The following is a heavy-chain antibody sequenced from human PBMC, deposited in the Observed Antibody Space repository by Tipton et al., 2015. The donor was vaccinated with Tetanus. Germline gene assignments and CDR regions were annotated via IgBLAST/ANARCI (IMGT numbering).Heavy chain of an antibody. V-gene: IGHV3-53*01. CDR1: GFTFNKFW. CDR2: MYSGGDT. CDR3: VRDGGSSGWLAY. J-gene: IGHJ4*02. Sequence: SLRLSCAASGFTFNKFWMHWVRQAPGKGLEWVSVMYSGGDTYYVDSVKGRFSISRDNAKNTLYLQMNSLRVEDTAVYYCVRDGGSSGWLAYWGQGTLVTVSS. D-gene: IGHD6-19*01.